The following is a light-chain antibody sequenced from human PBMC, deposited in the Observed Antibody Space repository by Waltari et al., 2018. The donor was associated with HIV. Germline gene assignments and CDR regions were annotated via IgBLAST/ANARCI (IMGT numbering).Light chain of an antibody. Sequence: SYELTQPPSVSVSPGQTARITCSGEALPKKYPYGYQHKSGQAPVLVIYEDSKRPAGIPERFSGSSSGTMATLTISGAQVEDEADYYCYSTDSSGNHGVFGTGTKVTVL. CDR3: YSTDSSGNHGV. CDR2: EDS. V-gene: IGLV3-10*01. J-gene: IGLJ1*01. CDR1: ALPKKY.